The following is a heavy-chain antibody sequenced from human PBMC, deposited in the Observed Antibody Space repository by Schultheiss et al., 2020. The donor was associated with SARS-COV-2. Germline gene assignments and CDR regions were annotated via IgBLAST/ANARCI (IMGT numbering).Heavy chain of an antibody. CDR2: IIPIFGTA. CDR3: ARDAITIFGVVTSYYGMDV. CDR1: GGTFSSYA. V-gene: IGHV1-69*13. D-gene: IGHD3-3*01. Sequence: SVKVSCKASGGTFSSYAISWVRQAPGQGLEWMGGIIPIFGTANYAQKFQGRVTITADESTSTAYMELSSLRSEDTAVYYCARDAITIFGVVTSYYGMDVWGQGTTVTVSS. J-gene: IGHJ6*02.